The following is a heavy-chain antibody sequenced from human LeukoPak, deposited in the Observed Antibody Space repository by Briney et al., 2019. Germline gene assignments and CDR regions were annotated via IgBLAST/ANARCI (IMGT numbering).Heavy chain of an antibody. CDR1: GGSFSGYY. CDR2: IDHSGST. D-gene: IGHD3-10*01. CDR3: ARSLFTIVRALGV. Sequence: SETLSLTCAVYGGSFSGYYWTWIRQSPGKGLEWIGEIDHSGSTNYNPSLKSRVTISVDTSKNQFSLKMRSVTAADTAVYYCARSLFTIVRALGVWGRGTTVTISS. V-gene: IGHV4-34*01. J-gene: IGHJ6*04.